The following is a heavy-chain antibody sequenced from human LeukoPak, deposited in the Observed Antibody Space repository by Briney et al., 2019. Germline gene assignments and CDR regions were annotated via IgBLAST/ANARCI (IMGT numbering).Heavy chain of an antibody. CDR3: ARDGPKGLGIYKDY. V-gene: IGHV3-9*01. CDR2: ISWNSGSI. CDR1: GFTFDDYA. D-gene: IGHD3-16*01. Sequence: GGSLRLSCAASGFTFDDYAMHWVRQAPGKGLEWVSGISWNSGSIGYADSVKGRFTISRDNAKNSLYLQMNSLRAEDTAVYYCARDGPKGLGIYKDYWGQGTLVTVSS. J-gene: IGHJ4*02.